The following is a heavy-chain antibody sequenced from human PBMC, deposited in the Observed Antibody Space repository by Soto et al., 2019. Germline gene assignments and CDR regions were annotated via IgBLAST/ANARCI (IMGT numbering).Heavy chain of an antibody. V-gene: IGHV1-18*01. CDR1: GYTFTTYG. CDR3: AREGEMPYYYYGLDV. D-gene: IGHD3-16*01. J-gene: IGHJ6*02. CDR2: ISGYNGHT. Sequence: GASVKVSCKASGYTFTTYGISWVRQAPGQGPEWMGWISGYNGHTRYAQKFQGRVTMTTDTSTSTVYMDLRSLRSDDTAVYYCAREGEMPYYYYGLDVWGQGTTVTVSS.